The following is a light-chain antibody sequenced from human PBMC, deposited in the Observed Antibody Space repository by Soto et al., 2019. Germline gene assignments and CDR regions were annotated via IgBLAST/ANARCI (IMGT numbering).Light chain of an antibody. CDR2: GAS. Sequence: EIVLTQSPGTLSLSPGERATLSCRASQSMSNNLLAWFQQKPGQAPRLLIYGASSRATGIPYRFSGSGSGTDFTLTISRLESEDFAVYYCQQYGSSPLFTFGPGTKVDVK. V-gene: IGKV3-20*01. J-gene: IGKJ3*01. CDR1: QSMSNNL. CDR3: QQYGSSPLFT.